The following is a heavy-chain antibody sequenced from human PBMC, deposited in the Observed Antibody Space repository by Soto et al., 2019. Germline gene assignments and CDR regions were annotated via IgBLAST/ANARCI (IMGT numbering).Heavy chain of an antibody. CDR3: ARALVFSWSGIYYFDY. J-gene: IGHJ4*02. Sequence: SQTLPLSCTVSDGTIVSYDCSWIRQTTGKGLEWIGSIYYSGSTNYNPSLKSRVTISIDTSKNQFSLRLSSVTAADTAVYYCARALVFSWSGIYYFDYWGQGALVTVSS. D-gene: IGHD3-3*01. CDR1: DGTIVSYD. V-gene: IGHV4-59*01. CDR2: IYYSGST.